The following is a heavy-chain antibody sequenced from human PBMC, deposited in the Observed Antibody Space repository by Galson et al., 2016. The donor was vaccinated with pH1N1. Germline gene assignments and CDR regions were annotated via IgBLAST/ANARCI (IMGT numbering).Heavy chain of an antibody. V-gene: IGHV4-34*01. J-gene: IGHJ4*02. CDR2: VNPSGST. D-gene: IGHD4/OR15-4a*01. Sequence: SETLSLTCTVYGGSFSDYYWSWIRQPPGKGLEWIGEVNPSGSTIYNPSLNSRVIISADTSRNQFSLKLTSVTAADTAVYYCVRAIGAKSAYWGQGTLVTVSS. CDR3: VRAIGAKSAY. CDR1: GGSFSDYY.